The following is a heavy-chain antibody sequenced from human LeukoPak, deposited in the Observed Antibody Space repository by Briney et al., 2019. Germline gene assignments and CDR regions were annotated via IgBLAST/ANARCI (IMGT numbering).Heavy chain of an antibody. V-gene: IGHV4-4*09. J-gene: IGHJ5*02. CDR2: IQTSGST. Sequence: SETLSLARTVSGGSTSGSYWSWIRQPPGKGLEWIGYIQTSGSTNYNPSLRSRVTISLDTPKNQFSLKLSSVTAADTAVYYCARLGYCSSASCPFDPWGQGTLITVSS. D-gene: IGHD2-2*01. CDR1: GGSTSGSY. CDR3: ARLGYCSSASCPFDP.